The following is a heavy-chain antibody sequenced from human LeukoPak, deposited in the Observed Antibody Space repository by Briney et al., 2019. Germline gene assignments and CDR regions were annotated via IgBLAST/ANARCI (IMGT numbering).Heavy chain of an antibody. CDR1: GYSFTSYW. Sequence: GESLKISCQGSGYSFTSYWIGWVRQMPGKGLEWMGIIYPGDSDTRYSPSFQGQVTISADKSISTAYLQWSSLKASDTAMYYCARHRPLWFGESPLDPWGQGTLVTVSS. CDR2: IYPGDSDT. CDR3: ARHRPLWFGESPLDP. J-gene: IGHJ5*02. D-gene: IGHD3-10*01. V-gene: IGHV5-51*01.